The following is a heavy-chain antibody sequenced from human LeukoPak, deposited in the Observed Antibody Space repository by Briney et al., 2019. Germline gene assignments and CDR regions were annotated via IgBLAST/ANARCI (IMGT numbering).Heavy chain of an antibody. Sequence: GRSLRLSCTASGFTFGDYAMSWVRQAPGKRLEWVGFIRSKAYGCTTEYAASVKGRFTISRDDSKSIAYLQMNSLKTEDTAVYYCTRGRMYYDILTGYYNVPAFDYWGQGTLVTVSS. CDR1: GFTFGDYA. J-gene: IGHJ4*02. V-gene: IGHV3-49*04. CDR3: TRGRMYYDILTGYYNVPAFDY. CDR2: IRSKAYGCTT. D-gene: IGHD3-9*01.